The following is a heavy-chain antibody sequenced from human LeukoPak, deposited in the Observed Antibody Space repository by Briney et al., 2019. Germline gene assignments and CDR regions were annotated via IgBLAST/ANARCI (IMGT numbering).Heavy chain of an antibody. CDR1: GFTFSSHA. Sequence: GGSLRLSCAASGFTFSSHAMSWVRQAPGKGLEWVSGISYSGGSTYYADSVKGRFTISRDNSKNTLFLQMNSLRAEDTAVYYCASADRAMDTAYFDYWGQGTLVTVSS. D-gene: IGHD5-18*01. J-gene: IGHJ4*02. CDR3: ASADRAMDTAYFDY. V-gene: IGHV3-23*01. CDR2: ISYSGGST.